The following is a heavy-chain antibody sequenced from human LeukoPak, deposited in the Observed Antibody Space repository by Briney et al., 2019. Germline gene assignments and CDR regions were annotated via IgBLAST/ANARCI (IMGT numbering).Heavy chain of an antibody. CDR2: ISSSSSYI. CDR3: ARDQDIVVVALGMDV. J-gene: IGHJ6*02. V-gene: IGHV3-21*01. CDR1: GFTFSSYA. Sequence: GRSLRLSCAASGFTFSSYAMNWVRQAPGKGLEWVSSISSSSSYIYYADSVKGRFTISRDNAKNSLYLQMNSLRAEDTAVYYCARDQDIVVVALGMDVWGQGTTVTVSS. D-gene: IGHD2-15*01.